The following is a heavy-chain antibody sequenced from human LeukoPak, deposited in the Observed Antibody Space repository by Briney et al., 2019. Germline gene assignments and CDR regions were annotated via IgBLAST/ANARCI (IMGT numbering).Heavy chain of an antibody. D-gene: IGHD3-10*01. CDR3: ARAMVRGVTPFPFDP. CDR2: ISYDGSNK. J-gene: IGHJ5*02. V-gene: IGHV3-30*04. CDR1: GFTFSSYA. Sequence: GRSLRLSCAASGFTFSSYAMHWVRQAPGKGLEWVAVISYDGSNKYYADSVKGRFTISRDNSKNTLYLQMNSLRAEDTAVYYCARAMVRGVTPFPFDPWGQGTLVTVSS.